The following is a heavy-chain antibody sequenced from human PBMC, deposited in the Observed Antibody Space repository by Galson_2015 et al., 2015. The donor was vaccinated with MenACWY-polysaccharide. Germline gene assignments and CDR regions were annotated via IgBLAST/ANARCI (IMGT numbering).Heavy chain of an antibody. D-gene: IGHD1-26*01. Sequence: ETLSLTCAVSDYSIRSGYFWGWIRQPPGKGLEWIASIFHSGTTYYNPSLKSRLTISLDTTKNQFSQKLSSETAADTAVYYCARVEKYSGSFYILYWGQGTLVTVSS. CDR1: DYSIRSGYF. J-gene: IGHJ4*02. CDR3: ARVEKYSGSFYILY. V-gene: IGHV4-38-2*01. CDR2: IFHSGTT.